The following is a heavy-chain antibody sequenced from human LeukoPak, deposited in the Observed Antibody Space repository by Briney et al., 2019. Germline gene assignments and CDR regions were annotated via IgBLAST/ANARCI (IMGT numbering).Heavy chain of an antibody. Sequence: GGSLRLSCAASGFTFRNYGVHWVRQAPGKGLEWVAFVRYDSTDKYYVESVRGRFTISRDNSKNTLYLQMNSLRAEDTAVYYCTTTGIAAAGTFDYWGQGTLVTVSS. J-gene: IGHJ4*02. D-gene: IGHD6-13*01. V-gene: IGHV3-30*02. CDR1: GFTFRNYG. CDR3: TTTGIAAAGTFDY. CDR2: VRYDSTDK.